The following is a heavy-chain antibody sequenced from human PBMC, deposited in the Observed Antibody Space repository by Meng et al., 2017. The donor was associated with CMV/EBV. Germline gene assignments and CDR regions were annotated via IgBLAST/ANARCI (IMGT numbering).Heavy chain of an antibody. CDR3: AREAHEGSYNWFDP. CDR2: ISWDGGST. V-gene: IGHV3-43D*03. Sequence: ETLSLTCAASGFTFDDYAMHWVRQAPGKGLEWVSLISWDGGSTYYADSVKGRFTISRDNSKNSLYLQMNSLRAEDTAVYYCAREAHEGSYNWFDPWGQGTLVTVSS. D-gene: IGHD1-26*01. J-gene: IGHJ5*02. CDR1: GFTFDDYA.